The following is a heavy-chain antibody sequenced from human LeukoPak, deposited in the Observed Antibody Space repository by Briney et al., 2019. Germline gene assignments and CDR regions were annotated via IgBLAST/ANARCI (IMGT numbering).Heavy chain of an antibody. CDR1: GGSFSGYY. J-gene: IGHJ4*02. CDR3: ARGPGSYRPKYYFDY. CDR2: INHSGST. Sequence: SETLSLTCAVYGGSFSGYYWSWIRQPPGKGLEWIGEINHSGSTNYNPSLKSRVTISVDTSKNQFSPKLSSVTAADTAVYYCARGPGSYRPKYYFDYWGQGTLVTASS. V-gene: IGHV4-34*01. D-gene: IGHD2-2*01.